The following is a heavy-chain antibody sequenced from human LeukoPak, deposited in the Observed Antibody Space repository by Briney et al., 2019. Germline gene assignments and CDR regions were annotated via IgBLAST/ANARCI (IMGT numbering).Heavy chain of an antibody. CDR3: ASWYDSSVDPYAFDI. CDR1: GFTFSSYA. V-gene: IGHV3-30*04. CDR2: ISDDGSNK. Sequence: GRSLRLSCAASGFTFSSYAMHWVRQAPGKGLEWVAVISDDGSNKYYADSVKGRFTISRDNSKNTLYLQMNSLRAEDTAVYYCASWYDSSVDPYAFDIWGQGTMVTVSS. D-gene: IGHD3-22*01. J-gene: IGHJ3*02.